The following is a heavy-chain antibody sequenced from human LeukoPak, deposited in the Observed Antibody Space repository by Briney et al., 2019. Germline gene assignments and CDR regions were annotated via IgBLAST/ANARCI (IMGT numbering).Heavy chain of an antibody. CDR1: GFTFSNYW. D-gene: IGHD2-15*01. J-gene: IGHJ4*02. CDR2: IKQDGSEK. Sequence: GGSLRLSCAASGFTFSNYWMTWVRQAPGKGLEWVANIKQDGSEKNYVDSVKGRFTISRDNVKNSLYLEMNSLRVEDTAMYYCARTSRSSSIDDWGQGTLVTVSS. V-gene: IGHV3-7*01. CDR3: ARTSRSSSIDD.